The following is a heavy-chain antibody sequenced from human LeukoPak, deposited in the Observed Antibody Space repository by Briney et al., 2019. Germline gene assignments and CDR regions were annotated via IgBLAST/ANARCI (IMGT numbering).Heavy chain of an antibody. D-gene: IGHD2-2*01. CDR1: GFTFSSYG. CDR3: ARGPLGYCSSTSCYDAYYYYGMDV. Sequence: PGRSLRLSCAASGFTFSSYGMHWVRQAPGKGLEWVAVIWYDGSNKYYADSVKGRFTISRDNSKNTLYLQMNSLRAEDTAVYYCARGPLGYCSSTSCYDAYYYYGMDVWGQGTTVTVSS. CDR2: IWYDGSNK. J-gene: IGHJ6*02. V-gene: IGHV3-33*01.